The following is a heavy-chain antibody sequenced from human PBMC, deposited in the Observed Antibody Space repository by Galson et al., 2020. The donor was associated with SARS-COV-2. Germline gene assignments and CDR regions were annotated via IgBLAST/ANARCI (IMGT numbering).Heavy chain of an antibody. J-gene: IGHJ4*03. CDR3: VGEKLETDSFDY. D-gene: IGHD3-3*01. V-gene: IGHV4-39*07. Sequence: SETLSLTCGVSGDSISRRTYCWGWVRQSPGTGLEWIGTVYSSGNTNYNPSFKSRITTALDTSKNQFSLKLTSVTAADTAVYYCVGEKLETDSFDYWGHGTRVTVSS. CDR2: VYSSGNT. CDR1: GDSISRRTYC.